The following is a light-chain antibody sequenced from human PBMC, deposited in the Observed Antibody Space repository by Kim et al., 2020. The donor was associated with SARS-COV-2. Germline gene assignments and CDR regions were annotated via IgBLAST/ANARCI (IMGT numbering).Light chain of an antibody. J-gene: IGKJ4*01. CDR3: HQRSSWPLT. V-gene: IGKV3-11*01. CDR1: HSVFSA. CDR2: DAS. Sequence: LPPREKATPSSRAGHSVFSALAWYQQKPRQAPRLLIYDASHRATVIPARFSGGGSGAQFSLTISSLGPEEFAVYYCHQRSSWPLTFGGGTKVYIK.